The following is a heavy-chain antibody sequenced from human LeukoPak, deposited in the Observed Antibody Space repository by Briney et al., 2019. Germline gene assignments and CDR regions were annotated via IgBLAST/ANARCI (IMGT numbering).Heavy chain of an antibody. CDR3: ARDPYYDILTGYYSDAFDI. J-gene: IGHJ3*02. D-gene: IGHD3-9*01. CDR2: IYSGGST. CDR1: GFTFSSYW. Sequence: GGSLRLSCAASGFTFSSYWMSWVRQAPGKGLEWVSVIYSGGSTYYADSVKGRFTISRDNSKNTLYLQMNSLRAEDTAVYYCARDPYYDILTGYYSDAFDIWGQGTMVTVSS. V-gene: IGHV3-66*01.